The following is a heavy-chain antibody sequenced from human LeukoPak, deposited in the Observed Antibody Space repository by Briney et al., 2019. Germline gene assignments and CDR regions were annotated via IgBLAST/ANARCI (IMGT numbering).Heavy chain of an antibody. J-gene: IGHJ6*02. CDR2: IDYSGSA. CDR1: GDSISSYY. CDR3: ARGTLYYDTSGYRAGTGMDV. D-gene: IGHD3-22*01. V-gene: IGHV4-59*01. Sequence: SETLSLTCTVSGDSISSYYWSWIRQPPGKGLEWIGYIDYSGSANYNPSLKSRVTVSLGTSRNQFSLKLSSVTAADTAVYYCARGTLYYDTSGYRAGTGMDVWGQGTTVIVSS.